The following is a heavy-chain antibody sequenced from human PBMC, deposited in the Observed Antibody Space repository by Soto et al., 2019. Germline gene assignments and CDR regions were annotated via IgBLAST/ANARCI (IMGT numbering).Heavy chain of an antibody. CDR1: GFTFTSSA. CDR2: IVVGSGNT. J-gene: IGHJ5*02. CDR3: ARVRGFRVNWFDP. D-gene: IGHD3-10*01. Sequence: GASVKVSCKASGFTFTSSAVQWVRQARGQRLEWIGWIVVGSGNTNYAQKFQERVTITRDMSTSTAYMELSSLRSEDTAVYYCARVRGFRVNWFDPWGQGTLVTVSS. V-gene: IGHV1-58*01.